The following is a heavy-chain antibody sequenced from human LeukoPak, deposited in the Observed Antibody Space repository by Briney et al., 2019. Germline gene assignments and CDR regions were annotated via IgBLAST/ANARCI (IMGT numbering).Heavy chain of an antibody. D-gene: IGHD1-7*01. V-gene: IGHV3-23*01. CDR3: AKDQELELYFDY. CDR2: ISGSGGST. Sequence: GGSLRLSCAASGSTFSSYAMSWVRQAPGKGLEWVSAISGSGGSTYYADSVKGRFTISRDNSKNTLYLQMNSLRAEDTAVYYCAKDQELELYFDYWGQGTLVTVSS. J-gene: IGHJ4*02. CDR1: GSTFSSYA.